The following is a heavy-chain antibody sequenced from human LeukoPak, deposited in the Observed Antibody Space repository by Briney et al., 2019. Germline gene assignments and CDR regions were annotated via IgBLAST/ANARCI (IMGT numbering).Heavy chain of an antibody. Sequence: SVKVSCKASGGTFSSYAISWVRQAPGQGLEWMGRIIPIFGTANYAQKFQGRVTITTDESTSTAYMELSSLRSEDTAVYYCARSEDYYNSSGYYYGFDYWGQGTLVTVSS. D-gene: IGHD3-22*01. J-gene: IGHJ4*02. CDR3: ARSEDYYNSSGYYYGFDY. V-gene: IGHV1-69*05. CDR2: IIPIFGTA. CDR1: GGTFSSYA.